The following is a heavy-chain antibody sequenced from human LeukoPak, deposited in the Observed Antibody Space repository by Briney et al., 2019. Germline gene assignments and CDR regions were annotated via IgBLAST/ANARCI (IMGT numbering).Heavy chain of an antibody. CDR2: ISGGGGST. V-gene: IGHV3-23*01. CDR3: AGSIAVAGTIDY. Sequence: GGSLRLSCAASGFTFSSYAMSWVRQAPGKGLEWVSAISGGGGSTYYADSVKGQFTISRDNSKNTLYLQMNSLRAEDTAVYYCAGSIAVAGTIDYWGQGTLVTVSS. J-gene: IGHJ4*02. CDR1: GFTFSSYA. D-gene: IGHD6-19*01.